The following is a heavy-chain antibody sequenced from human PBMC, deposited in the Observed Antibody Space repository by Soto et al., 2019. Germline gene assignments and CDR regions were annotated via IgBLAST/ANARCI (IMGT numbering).Heavy chain of an antibody. J-gene: IGHJ5*02. CDR3: VRDLKYYYGSGDNWFDP. Sequence: ASVKVSCKASGYTFSSYYIHWVRQAPGEGLEWMGIINPDDGSTSYAQKFQGRVTMTRDTSTTTVYMELSSLRSEDTAMYYCVRDLKYYYGSGDNWFDPWGQGTLVTVSS. CDR1: GYTFSSYY. D-gene: IGHD3-10*01. CDR2: INPDDGST. V-gene: IGHV1-46*01.